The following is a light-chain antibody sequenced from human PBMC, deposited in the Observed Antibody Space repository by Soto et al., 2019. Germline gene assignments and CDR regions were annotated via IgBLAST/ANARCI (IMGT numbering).Light chain of an antibody. CDR3: CSYVDSYTWV. J-gene: IGLJ3*02. V-gene: IGLV1-40*01. CDR1: NSNIGAGSG. CDR2: ANT. Sequence: QSVLTQPPSVTGAPGQRVTISCTGNNSNIGAGSGVNWYQQFPDKAPKLLIYANTHRPSGVPDRFFGFKSGNTASLTISGLQADDESDYYCCSYVDSYTWVFGGGTKLTVL.